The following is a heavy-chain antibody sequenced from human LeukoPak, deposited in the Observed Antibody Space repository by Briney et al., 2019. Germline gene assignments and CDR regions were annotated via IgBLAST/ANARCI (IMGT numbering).Heavy chain of an antibody. J-gene: IGHJ4*02. V-gene: IGHV3-21*01. D-gene: IGHD5-24*01. CDR1: GFTFSSYS. CDR3: ARDRDGYKTHFDY. CDR2: ISSSSSYI. Sequence: PGGSLRLSCAASGFTFSSYSMNWVRQAPVKGLEWVSSISSSSSYIYYADAVKGRFTISRDNAKNSLYLQMNSLRAEDTAVYSCARDRDGYKTHFDYWGQGTLVTVSS.